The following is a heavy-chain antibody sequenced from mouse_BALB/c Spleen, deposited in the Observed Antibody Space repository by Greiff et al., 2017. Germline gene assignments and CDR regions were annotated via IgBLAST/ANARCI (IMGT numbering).Heavy chain of an antibody. CDR2: ISSGSSTI. V-gene: IGHV5-17*02. D-gene: IGHD2-3*01. J-gene: IGHJ4*01. CDR3: ARSGYYYYAMDY. CDR1: GFTFSSFG. Sequence: EVQLQESGGGLVQPGGSRKLSCAASGFTFSSFGMHWVRQAPEKGLEWVAYISSGSSTIYYADTVKGRFTISRDNPKNTLFLQMTSLRSEDTAMYYCARSGYYYYAMDYWGQGTSVTVAS.